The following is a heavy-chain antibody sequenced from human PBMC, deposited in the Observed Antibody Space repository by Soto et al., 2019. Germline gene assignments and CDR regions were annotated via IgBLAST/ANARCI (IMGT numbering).Heavy chain of an antibody. CDR1: GYTFTSYG. D-gene: IGHD3-3*01. J-gene: IGHJ4*02. V-gene: IGHV1-18*01. CDR3: AREPYYDFPGYFDY. CDR2: ISAYNGNT. Sequence: GASVKVSCKASGYTFTSYGISWVRQAPGQGLEWMGWISAYNGNTNYAQKLQGRVTMTTDTSTSTAYMELRSLRAEDTAVYYCAREPYYDFPGYFDYWGQGTLVTVSS.